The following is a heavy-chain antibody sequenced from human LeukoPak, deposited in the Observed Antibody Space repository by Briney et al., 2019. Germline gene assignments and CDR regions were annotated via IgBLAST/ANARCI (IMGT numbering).Heavy chain of an antibody. CDR3: APYGDFFDY. Sequence: PGGSLRLSCAASGFTFSRYEMNWVRQAPGKGLEWVSYISSSGTTIYYADSVKGRFTISRDNAKNSLFLLMNSLRPEDTAVNYCAPYGDFFDYWGQGTLVTVSS. D-gene: IGHD4-17*01. CDR1: GFTFSRYE. CDR2: ISSSGTTI. J-gene: IGHJ4*02. V-gene: IGHV3-48*03.